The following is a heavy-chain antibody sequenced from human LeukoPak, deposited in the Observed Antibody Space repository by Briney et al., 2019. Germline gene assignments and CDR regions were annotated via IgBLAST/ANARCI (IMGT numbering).Heavy chain of an antibody. J-gene: IGHJ4*02. CDR1: GYTFTGYY. CDR2: INPNSGGT. CDR3: ASIPTDIVVVPAAIFVAPKNDY. D-gene: IGHD2-2*01. Sequence: ASVKVSCKASGYTFTGYYMHWVRQAPGQGLEWMGWINPNSGGTNYAQKFQGRVTMTRDTSISTAYMELSRLRSDDTAVYYCASIPTDIVVVPAAIFVAPKNDYWGQGTLVTVSS. V-gene: IGHV1-2*02.